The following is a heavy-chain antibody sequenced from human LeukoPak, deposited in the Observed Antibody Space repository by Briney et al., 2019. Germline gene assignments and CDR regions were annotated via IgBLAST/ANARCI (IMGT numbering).Heavy chain of an antibody. CDR2: INHSGST. D-gene: IGHD3-3*01. J-gene: IGHJ6*02. V-gene: IGHV4-34*09. CDR3: ARDPYDFWSGYYSHYGMDV. Sequence: SETLSLTCAVYGGSFSGYYWSWIRQPPGKGLEWIGEINHSGSTYYNPSLKSRVTISVDTSKNQFSLKLSSVTAADTAVYYCARDPYDFWSGYYSHYGMDVWGQGTTVTVSS. CDR1: GGSFSGYY.